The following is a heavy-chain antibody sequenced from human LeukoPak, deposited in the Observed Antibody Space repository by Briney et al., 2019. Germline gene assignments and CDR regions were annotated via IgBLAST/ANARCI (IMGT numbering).Heavy chain of an antibody. CDR2: ISSSSSYI. J-gene: IGHJ4*02. CDR1: GFTFSSYE. CDR3: ARGIAGVDNGY. V-gene: IGHV3-21*01. Sequence: PGGSLRLSCAASGFTFSSYEMNWVRQAPGKGLEWVSSISSSSSYIYYADSVKGRFTISRDNAKNSLYLQMNSLRAEDTAVYYCARGIAGVDNGYWGQGTLVTVSS. D-gene: IGHD5-12*01.